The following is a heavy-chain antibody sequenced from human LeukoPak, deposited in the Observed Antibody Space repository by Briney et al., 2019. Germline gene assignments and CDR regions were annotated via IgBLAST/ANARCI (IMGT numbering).Heavy chain of an antibody. Sequence: GASVKVSCKASGYTFTSYDINWVRQATGQGLEWMGWMNPNSGNTGYAQKFQGRVTMTRNTSISTAYMELSSLRSEDTAVYYCARDLLTVTPGTLNYYYYMDVWGKGTTVTVSS. CDR2: MNPNSGNT. CDR3: ARDLLTVTPGTLNYYYYMDV. V-gene: IGHV1-8*01. D-gene: IGHD4-11*01. J-gene: IGHJ6*03. CDR1: GYTFTSYD.